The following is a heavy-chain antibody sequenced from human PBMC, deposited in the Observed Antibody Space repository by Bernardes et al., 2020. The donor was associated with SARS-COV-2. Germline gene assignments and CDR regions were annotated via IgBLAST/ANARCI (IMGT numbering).Heavy chain of an antibody. CDR2: IKQDGSEK. J-gene: IGHJ6*02. V-gene: IGHV3-7*01. CDR1: GFTFSSYW. Sequence: GGSLRLSCAASGFTFSSYWMSWVRQAPGKGLEWVANIKQDGSEKYYVDSVKGRFTISRDNAKNSLYLQMNSLRAEDTAVYYCARDLDEGYGEWAARNYYYYGMDVWGQGTTVTVSS. CDR3: ARDLDEGYGEWAARNYYYYGMDV. D-gene: IGHD4-17*01.